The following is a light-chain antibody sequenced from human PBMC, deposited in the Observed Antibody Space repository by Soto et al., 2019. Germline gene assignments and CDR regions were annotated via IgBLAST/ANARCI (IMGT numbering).Light chain of an antibody. J-gene: IGKJ1*01. CDR1: QTVSSSF. V-gene: IGKV3-20*01. Sequence: EIVLTQSPGTLSLSPGEGATLSCRASQTVSSSFLAWYHQKAGQAPRLLIYGASSRATGIPDRFSGSGSGTDFTLTITRLEPEDFAVYYCPQYGSSPGTFGQGTKVEIK. CDR2: GAS. CDR3: PQYGSSPGT.